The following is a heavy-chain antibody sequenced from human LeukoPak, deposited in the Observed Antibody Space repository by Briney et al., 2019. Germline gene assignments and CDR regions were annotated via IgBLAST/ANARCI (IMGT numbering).Heavy chain of an antibody. Sequence: AGGSLRLSCAASGFTFSSYAMSWVRQAPGKGLEWVSAISGSGGSTYYADSVKGRFTISRDNSKNTLYLQMNSLRAEDTAVYYCVKGSGNYYDSSGYRYYFDYWGQGTLVTVSS. V-gene: IGHV3-23*01. CDR2: ISGSGGST. J-gene: IGHJ4*02. CDR3: VKGSGNYYDSSGYRYYFDY. D-gene: IGHD3-22*01. CDR1: GFTFSSYA.